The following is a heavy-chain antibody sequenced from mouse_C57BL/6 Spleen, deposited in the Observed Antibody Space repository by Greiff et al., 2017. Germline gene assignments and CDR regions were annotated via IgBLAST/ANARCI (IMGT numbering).Heavy chain of an antibody. CDR2: IDPSASYT. D-gene: IGHD1-1*01. J-gene: IGHJ4*01. CDR3: ASPYYYGSSSYAMDY. CDR1: GYTFTSYW. V-gene: IGHV1-50*01. Sequence: QVHVKQPGAELVKPGASVKLSCKASGYTFTSYWMQWVKQRPGQGLEWIGEIDPSASYTNYNQKFKGKATLTVATSSSTAYMQLSSLTSEDSAVYYCASPYYYGSSSYAMDYWGQGTSVTVSS.